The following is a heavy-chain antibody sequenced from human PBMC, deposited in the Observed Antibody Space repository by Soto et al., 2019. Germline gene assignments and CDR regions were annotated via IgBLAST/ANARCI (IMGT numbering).Heavy chain of an antibody. V-gene: IGHV3-48*03. CDR2: ISSSGSTI. Sequence: PVGSLRLSCAASGFTFSSYEVNWVRQAPGKGLEWVSYISSSGSTIYYADSVKGRFTISRGNAKNSLYLQMNSLRAEDTAVYYCARDPYNWNDPSEDDAFDIWGQGTMVTVSS. D-gene: IGHD1-20*01. CDR1: GFTFSSYE. CDR3: ARDPYNWNDPSEDDAFDI. J-gene: IGHJ3*02.